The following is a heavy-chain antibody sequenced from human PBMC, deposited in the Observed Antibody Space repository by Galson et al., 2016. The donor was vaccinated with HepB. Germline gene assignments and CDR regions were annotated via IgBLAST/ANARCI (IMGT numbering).Heavy chain of an antibody. CDR1: GFTFSRYT. D-gene: IGHD5-24*01. Sequence: SLRLSCAASGFTFSRYTMNWVRQTPAKALEWVASMTRGSDYIYEAHTVRGRFTISRDDAKNSLYLQMNSLRAEDTAVYFCARVTGYSFDNWGQGTLVTVSS. J-gene: IGHJ4*02. CDR2: MTRGSDYI. V-gene: IGHV3-21*01. CDR3: ARVTGYSFDN.